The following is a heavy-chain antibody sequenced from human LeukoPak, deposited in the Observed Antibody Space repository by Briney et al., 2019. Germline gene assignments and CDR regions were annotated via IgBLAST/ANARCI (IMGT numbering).Heavy chain of an antibody. V-gene: IGHV3-48*01. J-gene: IGHJ4*02. CDR2: IHSTSSPI. D-gene: IGHD6-13*01. CDR1: GFTFSSFS. CDR3: GRGGSTGGWFNY. Sequence: GGSLRLSCAASGFTFSSFSMTWVRQAPGKGLEWISYIHSTSSPIYYADSVKGRFTVSRDNAKNSLYLQMNSLTAEDTAVYYCGRGGSTGGWFNYWGQGTLVTVSS.